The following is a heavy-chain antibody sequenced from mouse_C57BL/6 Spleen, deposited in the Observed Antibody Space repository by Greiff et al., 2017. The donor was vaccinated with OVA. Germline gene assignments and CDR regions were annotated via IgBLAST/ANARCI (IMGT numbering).Heavy chain of an antibody. CDR3: ARRFITTVGWFDY. D-gene: IGHD1-1*01. CDR2: IDPSDSYT. V-gene: IGHV1-69*01. Sequence: VQLQQPGAELVKPGASVKLSCKASGYTFTSYWMHWVKQRPGQGLEWIGEIDPSDSYTNYNQKFKGKSTLTVAKSSSTAYMQLSSLTSEDSAVYYCARRFITTVGWFDYWGQGTTLTVSS. CDR1: GYTFTSYW. J-gene: IGHJ2*01.